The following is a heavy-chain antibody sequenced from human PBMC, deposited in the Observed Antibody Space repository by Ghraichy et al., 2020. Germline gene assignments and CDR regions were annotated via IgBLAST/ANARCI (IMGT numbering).Heavy chain of an antibody. Sequence: GESLNISCKGSGYSFTTHWLGWVRQMPGRGLEWVGIIYPGDSDARISPSFQGQVTISADKSINTASLQWSSLKASDTAMYYCARQYCTGRGICYMDYWGQGTLVTVSS. J-gene: IGHJ4*02. CDR2: IYPGDSDA. CDR3: ARQYCTGRGICYMDY. V-gene: IGHV5-51*01. D-gene: IGHD2-8*02. CDR1: GYSFTTHW.